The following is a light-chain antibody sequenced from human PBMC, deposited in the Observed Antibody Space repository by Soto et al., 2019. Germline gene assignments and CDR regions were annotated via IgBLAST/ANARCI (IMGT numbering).Light chain of an antibody. J-gene: IGKJ5*01. V-gene: IGKV3-15*01. CDR3: QQYNNWPPQIT. Sequence: EVLMTQSPATLSVSPGDRATLSCRASQSINSNLAWYQQQPGQAPRLLIYGASTRATAVPDRFSGSGSGTEFTLTISSLQSEDFAVYYCQQYNNWPPQITFGQGTRLEI. CDR2: GAS. CDR1: QSINSN.